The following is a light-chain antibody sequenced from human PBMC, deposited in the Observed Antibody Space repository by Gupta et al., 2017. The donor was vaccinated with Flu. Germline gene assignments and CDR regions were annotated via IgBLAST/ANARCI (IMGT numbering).Light chain of an antibody. CDR1: QTVNSN. CDR3: QQYNNWPPEA. J-gene: IGKJ1*01. V-gene: IGKV3-15*01. Sequence: PGERAALSCRASQTVNSNLAWYQQKPDRAPRLLIYGASARATSVPARFVGSGSGTEFTLTISSLQSEDFGVYYCQQYNNWPPEAFGQGTKVEV. CDR2: GAS.